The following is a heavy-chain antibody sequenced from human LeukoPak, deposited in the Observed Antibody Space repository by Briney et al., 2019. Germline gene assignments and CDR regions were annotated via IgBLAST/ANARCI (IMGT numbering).Heavy chain of an antibody. Sequence: QTGGSLRLSCAASGFAFSFYAMSWLRQPPGKGLEWVSTINANSGTTSYAASVRGRFTISRDNSKNTLYLQVNTLRADDTATYYCAKPISGGLAVTADWFHPWGQGTLVVVSS. D-gene: IGHD6-19*01. CDR2: INANSGTT. J-gene: IGHJ5*01. CDR3: AKPISGGLAVTADWFHP. CDR1: GFAFSFYA. V-gene: IGHV3-23*01.